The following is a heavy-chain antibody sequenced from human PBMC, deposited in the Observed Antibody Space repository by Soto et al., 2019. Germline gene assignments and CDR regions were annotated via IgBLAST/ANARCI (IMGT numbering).Heavy chain of an antibody. V-gene: IGHV3-23*01. D-gene: IGHD3-22*01. CDR3: AREARYDRGVYHYEGIDY. J-gene: IGHJ4*02. CDR1: GFSFSDYS. Sequence: EVQLLQSGGGLAQPGGSLTLSCAASGFSFSDYSMNWVRRAPGKGLEWVSAFSAGGDYRHYADSVKGRFTISRDNAKNTLFMKMNSLRADDTARYYCAREARYDRGVYHYEGIDYWGQGALVTVSS. CDR2: FSAGGDYR.